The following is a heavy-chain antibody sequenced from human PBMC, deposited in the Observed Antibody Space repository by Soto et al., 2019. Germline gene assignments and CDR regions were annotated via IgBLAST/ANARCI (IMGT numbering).Heavy chain of an antibody. D-gene: IGHD3-10*01. CDR3: ARGTGYYGSGSAYYYGMDV. CDR1: GGSFSGYY. Sequence: SETLSLTCAVYGGSFSGYYWSWIRQPPGKGLEWIGEINHSGSTNYNPSLKSRVTISVDTSKNQFSLKLSSVTAADTAVYYCARGTGYYGSGSAYYYGMDVWGQGTTVTVSS. CDR2: INHSGST. J-gene: IGHJ6*02. V-gene: IGHV4-34*01.